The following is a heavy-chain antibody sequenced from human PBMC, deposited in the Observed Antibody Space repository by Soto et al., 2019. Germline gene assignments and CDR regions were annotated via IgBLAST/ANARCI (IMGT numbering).Heavy chain of an antibody. CDR3: ARDMGAVAGEVSFDI. CDR1: GFTFDDFY. D-gene: IGHD6-19*01. V-gene: IGHV3-20*04. CDR2: IHWNGGST. J-gene: IGHJ3*02. Sequence: PGGSLRLSCAASGFTFDDFYMNRVRQAPGKGLEWVSGIHWNGGSTTYADSVRGRFTISRDNARNSLYLQMNSVRAEDAALYYCARDMGAVAGEVSFDIWGQGTLVTVS.